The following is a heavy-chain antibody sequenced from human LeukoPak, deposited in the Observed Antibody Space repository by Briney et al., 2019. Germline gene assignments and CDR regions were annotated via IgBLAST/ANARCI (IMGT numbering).Heavy chain of an antibody. CDR3: ARLLGGRPGFNLWLVQGGFDY. Sequence: SETLSLTCAVYGGSFSGYYWSWIRQPQGKGVEWIGEINNRGSTNYYPSLKSRVTISVDTSKTPFSLKLSSVTAADSAVYYCARLLGGRPGFNLWLVQGGFDYWGQGTLLTVSS. V-gene: IGHV4-34*01. CDR2: INNRGST. J-gene: IGHJ4*02. D-gene: IGHD6-19*01. CDR1: GGSFSGYY.